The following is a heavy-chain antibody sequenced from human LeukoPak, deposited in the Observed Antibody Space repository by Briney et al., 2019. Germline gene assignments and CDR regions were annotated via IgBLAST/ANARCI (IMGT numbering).Heavy chain of an antibody. J-gene: IGHJ4*02. CDR2: ISSASSTI. CDR1: GFTFSSYS. V-gene: IGHV3-48*02. CDR3: ARGGYCGSTSCSGSRFDF. Sequence: GGSLRLSCAASGFTFSSYSMNWVRQAPGKGLEWVSYISSASSTIFYTDSVKGRSTISRDNAKNSLYLQMDSLRDGDTAVYYCARGGYCGSTSCSGSRFDFWGQGTLVTVSS. D-gene: IGHD2-2*01.